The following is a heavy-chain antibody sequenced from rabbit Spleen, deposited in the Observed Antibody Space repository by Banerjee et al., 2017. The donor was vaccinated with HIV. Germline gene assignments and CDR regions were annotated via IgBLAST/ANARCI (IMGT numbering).Heavy chain of an antibody. CDR2: IYAGGSGNT. CDR3: ARDLVAVIGWNFNL. CDR1: GFSFSSIYD. D-gene: IGHD2-1*01. J-gene: IGHJ4*01. Sequence: QSLEESGGDLVKPGGTLTLTCTASGFSFSSIYDMCWVRQAPGKGLEWIACIYAGGSGNTYYASWAKGRFTISKTSSTTVTLQMTSLTAADTATYFCARDLVAVIGWNFNLWGPGTLVTVS. V-gene: IGHV1S40*01.